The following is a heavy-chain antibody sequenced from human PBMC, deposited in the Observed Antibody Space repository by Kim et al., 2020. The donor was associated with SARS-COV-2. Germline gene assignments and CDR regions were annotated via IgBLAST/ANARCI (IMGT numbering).Heavy chain of an antibody. D-gene: IGHD6-13*01. CDR2: IYYSGST. CDR1: GGSISSGGYY. CDR3: AATGYSSSSWDY. V-gene: IGHV4-31*03. J-gene: IGHJ4*02. Sequence: SETLSLTCTVSGGSISSGGYYWSWIRQHPGKGLEWIGYIYYSGSTYYNPSLKSRVTISVDTSKNQFSLKLSSVTAADTAVYYCAATGYSSSSWDYWGQGTLVTVSS.